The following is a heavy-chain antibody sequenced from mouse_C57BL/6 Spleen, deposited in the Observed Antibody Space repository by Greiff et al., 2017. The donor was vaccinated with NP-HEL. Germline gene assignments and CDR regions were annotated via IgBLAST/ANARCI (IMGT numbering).Heavy chain of an antibody. D-gene: IGHD1-1*01. Sequence: VQLQQSGAELARPGASVKLSCKASGYTFTSYGISWVKQRTGQGLEWIGEIYPRSGNTYYNEKFKGKATLTADKSSSTAYMELRSLTSEDSAVYFCARDLTTVVATDAMDYWGQGTSVTVSS. V-gene: IGHV1-81*01. CDR3: ARDLTTVVATDAMDY. J-gene: IGHJ4*01. CDR1: GYTFTSYG. CDR2: IYPRSGNT.